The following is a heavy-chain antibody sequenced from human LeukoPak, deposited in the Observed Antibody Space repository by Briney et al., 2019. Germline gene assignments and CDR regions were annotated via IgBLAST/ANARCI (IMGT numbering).Heavy chain of an antibody. CDR1: GFSLSDYT. D-gene: IGHD5-12*01. CDR3: ARESQGGYDH. Sequence: GGSLRLSCAASGFSLSDYTMHWVRQAPGKGPEAVSAISPDGETYYANSVKSRFTISGDNSHNTLYLQMGRLTIEDMGVYFCARESQGGYDHWGQGTLVTVST. J-gene: IGHJ4*02. CDR2: ISPDGET. V-gene: IGHV3-64*01.